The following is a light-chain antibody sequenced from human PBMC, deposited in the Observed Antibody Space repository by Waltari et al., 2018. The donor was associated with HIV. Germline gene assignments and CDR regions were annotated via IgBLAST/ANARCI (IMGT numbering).Light chain of an antibody. Sequence: QSVLTQPPSVSGAPGQRVTISCTGSSSNLGAGYDVHWYQQLPGTAPKLLSCANTSRPPGVPDRFSSSHSGTSASRAITGLQAEDEADYYCQSYDSSLSVSYGVGTGTKVTVL. J-gene: IGLJ1*01. CDR2: ANT. V-gene: IGLV1-40*01. CDR3: QSYDSSLSVSYG. CDR1: SSNLGAGYD.